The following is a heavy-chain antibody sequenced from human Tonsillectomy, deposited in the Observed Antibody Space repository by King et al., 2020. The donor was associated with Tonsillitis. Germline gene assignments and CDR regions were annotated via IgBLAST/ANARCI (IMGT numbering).Heavy chain of an antibody. CDR2: ISGSGDST. V-gene: IGHV3-23*04. Sequence: VQLVESGGGLVQPGGSLRLSCAASGFTFSHYAMSWVRQAPGEGLEWVSAISGSGDSTYYADSVKGRFTISRDNSKNTLYLLMNSLRADDTAVYYCAKPYDSSGYYYWYYFDYWGQGTLVTVSS. J-gene: IGHJ4*02. D-gene: IGHD3-22*01. CDR1: GFTFSHYA. CDR3: AKPYDSSGYYYWYYFDY.